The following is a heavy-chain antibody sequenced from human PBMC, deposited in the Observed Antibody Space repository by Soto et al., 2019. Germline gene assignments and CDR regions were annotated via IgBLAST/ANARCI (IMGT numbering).Heavy chain of an antibody. Sequence: PSETLSLTCTVSGGSMSDYYCSWIRQPPGKGLEYIGYIFYTGSTSYNASLTSRVAISLDTPNNQISLKLKSVTAADTAVYYCERSGHSFGGVVWGQGIQVTVSS. D-gene: IGHD3-16*01. V-gene: IGHV4-59*01. CDR3: ERSGHSFGGVV. CDR2: IFYTGST. CDR1: GGSMSDYY. J-gene: IGHJ4*02.